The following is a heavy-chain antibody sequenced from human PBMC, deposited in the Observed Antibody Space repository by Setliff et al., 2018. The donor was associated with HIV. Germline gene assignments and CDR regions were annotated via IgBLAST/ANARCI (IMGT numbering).Heavy chain of an antibody. D-gene: IGHD6-25*01. J-gene: IGHJ4*02. CDR1: GFTVSTYY. CDR2: IYSGGST. CDR3: ARVLPYNSALDN. Sequence: CAASGFTVSTYYMSWVRQAPGKGLEWVSTIYSGGSTYHADSVKGRFTLSRDTSKNTMYLQMNSLRREDTAVYYCARVLPYNSALDNWGQGTLVTVSS. V-gene: IGHV3-66*02.